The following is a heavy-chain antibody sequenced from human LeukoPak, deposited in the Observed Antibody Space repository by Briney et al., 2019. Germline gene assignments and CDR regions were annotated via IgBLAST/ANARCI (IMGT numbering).Heavy chain of an antibody. CDR2: IYYSGST. CDR1: GGSISSYY. Sequence: SETLSLTCTVSGGSISSYYWFWIRQPPGKGLECIGYIYYSGSTDYNPSLKSRVTVSVDTSKNQFSLKLSSVTAADTAVYYCARHFCSGGSCRLFDYWGQGTLVTVSS. D-gene: IGHD2-15*01. CDR3: ARHFCSGGSCRLFDY. V-gene: IGHV4-59*08. J-gene: IGHJ4*02.